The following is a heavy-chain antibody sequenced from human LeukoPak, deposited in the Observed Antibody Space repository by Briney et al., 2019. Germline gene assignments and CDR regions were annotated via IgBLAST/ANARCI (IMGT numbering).Heavy chain of an antibody. CDR3: ARVTGYMIEDYFDY. CDR1: GVSINSYY. CDR2: SHYSGTT. D-gene: IGHD3-22*01. V-gene: IGHV4-59*01. Sequence: SETLSLTCAVSGVSINSYYWTWILQPPGKGLEWIGYSHYSGTTNYKPSLRGRVAISVDTSKNQFSLRLAYVTAADTAVYYCARVTGYMIEDYFDYWGQGTLVTVSS. J-gene: IGHJ4*02.